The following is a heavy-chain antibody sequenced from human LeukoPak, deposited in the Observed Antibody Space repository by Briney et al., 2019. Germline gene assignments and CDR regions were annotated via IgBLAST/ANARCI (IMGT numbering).Heavy chain of an antibody. J-gene: IGHJ4*02. CDR3: ARDGWFGFDY. D-gene: IGHD3-10*01. CDR1: GGSVSSYY. V-gene: IGHV4-59*02. Sequence: SETLSLTCTVSGGSVSSYYWSWIRQPPGKGLEWIGYIYYSGSTNYNPSLESRVTISVDTSKNQFSLKLSSVTAADTAVYYCARDGWFGFDYWGQGTLVTVSS. CDR2: IYYSGST.